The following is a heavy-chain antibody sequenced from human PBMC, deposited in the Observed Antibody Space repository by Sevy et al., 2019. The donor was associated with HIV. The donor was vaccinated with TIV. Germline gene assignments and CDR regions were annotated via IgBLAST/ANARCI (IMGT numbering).Heavy chain of an antibody. CDR2: IYYSGRT. Sequence: SETLSLTCSVSGVSISGYYWTWIRQTPGKGLEWIGYIYYSGRTNYNPPLQGRVAISSDTSKNQFSLKLSSVTAAYTAVYYCARALAEYYYAMDVWGQGTTVTVSS. J-gene: IGHJ6*02. CDR3: ARALAEYYYAMDV. V-gene: IGHV4-59*01. CDR1: GVSISGYY.